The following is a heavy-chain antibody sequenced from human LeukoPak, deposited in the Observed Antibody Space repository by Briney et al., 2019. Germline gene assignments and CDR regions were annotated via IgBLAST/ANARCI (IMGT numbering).Heavy chain of an antibody. CDR3: ARVLNWNYGGLVGYYFDY. J-gene: IGHJ4*02. CDR1: GYTFTSYG. Sequence: ASVKVSCKASGYTFTSYGISWVRQAPGQGLEWMGWISANNGNTNYAQKLQGRVTMTTDTSTSTAYMELRSLRSDDTAVYYCARVLNWNYGGLVGYYFDYWGQGTLVTVSS. CDR2: ISANNGNT. V-gene: IGHV1-18*01. D-gene: IGHD1-7*01.